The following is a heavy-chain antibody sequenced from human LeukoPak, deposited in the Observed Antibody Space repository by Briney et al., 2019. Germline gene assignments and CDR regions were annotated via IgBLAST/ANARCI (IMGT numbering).Heavy chain of an antibody. V-gene: IGHV3-23*01. D-gene: IGHD3-10*01. CDR3: AKDSLLWFGELSDY. CDR2: ISGSGGST. Sequence: SGGSLRLSCAASGFTFSSYAMSWVRQAPGKGLEWVSAISGSGGSTYYADSVKGRFTISRDNSKNTLYLQMNSLRAEDTAVYYCAKDSLLWFGELSDYWGQGTLVTVSS. CDR1: GFTFSSYA. J-gene: IGHJ4*02.